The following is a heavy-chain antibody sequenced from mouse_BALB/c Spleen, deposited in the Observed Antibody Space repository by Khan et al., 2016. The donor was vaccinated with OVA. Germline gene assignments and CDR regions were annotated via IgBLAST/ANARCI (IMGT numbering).Heavy chain of an antibody. CDR2: IYPGNSDN. V-gene: IGHV1-5*01. CDR3: TRFVYLFAY. CDR1: GYTFTSYW. Sequence: VQLQQSGTVLARPGTSVKMSCKASGYTFTSYWMHWVKQRPGQGLEWIGAIYPGNSDNSYNQKFKGKATMTDGTYTRTAYMELSSRTNEDSAVYYCTRFVYLFAYWGQGSLVTVSA. J-gene: IGHJ3*01.